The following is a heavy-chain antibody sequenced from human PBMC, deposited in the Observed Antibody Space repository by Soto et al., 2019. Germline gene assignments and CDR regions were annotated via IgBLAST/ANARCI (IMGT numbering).Heavy chain of an antibody. CDR2: INPSGTTT. J-gene: IGHJ6*02. CDR3: ARPQIASHYDCGMDV. CDR1: GSTFTSYY. V-gene: IGHV1-46*01. D-gene: IGHD2-2*01. Sequence: QVQLVQTGAEVKKPGASMKVSCKASGSTFTSYYMHWVRQAPGQGLEWMGIINPSGTTTDYAQKFQGRVTMTRDTATSTYYMELSSRRSEDTAVYYCARPQIASHYDCGMDVWGQGTTVTVSS.